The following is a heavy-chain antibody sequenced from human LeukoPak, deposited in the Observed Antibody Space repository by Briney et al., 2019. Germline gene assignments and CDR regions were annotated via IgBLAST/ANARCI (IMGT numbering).Heavy chain of an antibody. V-gene: IGHV4-39*01. Sequence: SETLSLTCTVSGGSISSSSYYWGWIRQPPGKGREWLGSIYYSGSTYYNPSLKSRVTIFVDTSKNQFSLKLSSVTAADTAVYYCARHNYDFWSGYYGFDYWGQGTLVTVSS. CDR3: ARHNYDFWSGYYGFDY. CDR1: GGSISSSSYY. J-gene: IGHJ4*02. D-gene: IGHD3-3*01. CDR2: IYYSGST.